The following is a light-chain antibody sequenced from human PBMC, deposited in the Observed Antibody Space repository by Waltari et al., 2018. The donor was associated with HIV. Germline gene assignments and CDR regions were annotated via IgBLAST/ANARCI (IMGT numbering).Light chain of an antibody. Sequence: EIVMTQSPATLSVSPGERATLSCRASQSVSSNLAWYQQKPGQPPRLVIYGASTRATGIPARFSGSGSGTEFTLTISSLQSEDFAVYYCQQYNNWLPYTFGQGTKLEIK. J-gene: IGKJ2*01. CDR1: QSVSSN. CDR3: QQYNNWLPYT. CDR2: GAS. V-gene: IGKV3-15*01.